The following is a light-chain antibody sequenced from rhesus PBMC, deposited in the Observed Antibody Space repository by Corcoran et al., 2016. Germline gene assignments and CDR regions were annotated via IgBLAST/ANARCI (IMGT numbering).Light chain of an antibody. V-gene: IGLV2-32*02. CDR1: SSDIGGYKY. CDR3: SSYAGSDTFE. CDR2: EVS. Sequence: QAALTQPRSVSESPGQSVTISCTGTSSDIGGYKYVSWYQQHPGTAPKLIIYEVSERPSGVSDRFSGSKSGNTASLTIAGLQAEDEGDYYCSSYAGSDTFEFGSGTKVTVL. J-gene: IGLJ6*01.